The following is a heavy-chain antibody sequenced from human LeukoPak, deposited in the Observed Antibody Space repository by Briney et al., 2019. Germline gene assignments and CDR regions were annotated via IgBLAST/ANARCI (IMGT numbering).Heavy chain of an antibody. CDR2: IYSGGGT. V-gene: IGHV3-66*01. J-gene: IGHJ6*03. CDR3: AKGRGWEASYYYYYMDV. Sequence: GGSLRLSCAASGFTVSSNYMSWVRQAPGKGLEWVSVIYSGGGTYYADSVQGRFTISRDNSKNTLYLQMNSLRAEDTAVYYCAKGRGWEASYYYYYMDVWGKGTTVTISS. CDR1: GFTVSSNY. D-gene: IGHD1-26*01.